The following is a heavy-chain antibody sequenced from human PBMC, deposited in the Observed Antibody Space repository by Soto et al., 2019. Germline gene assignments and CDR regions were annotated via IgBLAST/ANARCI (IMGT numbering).Heavy chain of an antibody. CDR1: GYTFTNFV. Sequence: QGHLVQSGAEVKKPGASVKVSCTASGYTFTNFVISWVRQAPGQGLEWMRWISAYNGNTNYAQKSQGRVTMTTDTSTRTAYMELRSLRTDDAAVYYCARGGPTSDYWGQGSRVNVSS. CDR3: ARGGPTSDY. J-gene: IGHJ4*02. V-gene: IGHV1-18*01. D-gene: IGHD1-1*01. CDR2: ISAYNGNT.